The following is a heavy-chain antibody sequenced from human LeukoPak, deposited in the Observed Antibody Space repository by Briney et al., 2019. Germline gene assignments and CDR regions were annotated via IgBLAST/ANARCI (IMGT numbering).Heavy chain of an antibody. CDR1: GFTFSIYS. D-gene: IGHD2-21*02. J-gene: IGHJ4*02. V-gene: IGHV3-48*02. CDR3: AREMYAEGGDCYFPY. Sequence: GGSLRLSCAASGFTFSIYSMNWVRQAPGKGLEWVSYIGGTHSNIYYADSVKGRFTISRDDAKNSLYLQMNSLRDEDTAVYYCAREMYAEGGDCYFPYWGQGTLVTVSS. CDR2: IGGTHSNI.